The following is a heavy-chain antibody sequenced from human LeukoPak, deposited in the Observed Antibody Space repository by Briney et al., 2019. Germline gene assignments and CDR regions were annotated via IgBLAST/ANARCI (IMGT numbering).Heavy chain of an antibody. J-gene: IGHJ4*02. D-gene: IGHD1-14*01. CDR1: GFTFSSYS. CDR2: ISSSGSTI. Sequence: PGGSLRLSCAASGFTFSSYSMNWVRQAPGKGLEWISYISSSGSTINYADSVKGRFTISRDSAKNSLYLQMNSLRAEDTAVYYCASKRYTRDYWGQGTLVTVSS. CDR3: ASKRYTRDY. V-gene: IGHV3-48*01.